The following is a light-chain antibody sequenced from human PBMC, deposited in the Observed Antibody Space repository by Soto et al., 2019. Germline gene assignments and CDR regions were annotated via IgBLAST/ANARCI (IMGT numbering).Light chain of an antibody. V-gene: IGKV1-27*01. Sequence: DIQVTQSPSSLSASLGDRVTITCRANQAIGGYLGWFQQQPGKAPKLLIYAASGLQGGVPSRFSGSGSGTDFTLTISSLQPEDIATYYCQKYNSAPLTFGGGTKVEI. CDR1: QAIGGY. CDR2: AAS. CDR3: QKYNSAPLT. J-gene: IGKJ4*01.